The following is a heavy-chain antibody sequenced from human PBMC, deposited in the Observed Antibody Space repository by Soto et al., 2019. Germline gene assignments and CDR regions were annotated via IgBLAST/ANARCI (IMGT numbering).Heavy chain of an antibody. V-gene: IGHV1-69*13. D-gene: IGHD3-10*01. Sequence: GASVKVSCKASGGTFSSYAISWVRQAPGQGLEWMGGIIPIFGTANYAQKFQGRVTITADESASTAYMEMGRLRPEDTAMYYCARSPMNRGVIGAFAPWGQGTLVPVSS. CDR3: ARSPMNRGVIGAFAP. CDR2: IIPIFGTA. J-gene: IGHJ5*02. CDR1: GGTFSSYA.